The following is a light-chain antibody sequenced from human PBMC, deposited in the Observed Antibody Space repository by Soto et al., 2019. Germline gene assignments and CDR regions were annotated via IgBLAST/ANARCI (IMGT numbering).Light chain of an antibody. V-gene: IGLV2-14*01. CDR1: SSDVGGYNY. J-gene: IGLJ1*01. Sequence: QSALTQPASVSGSPGQSITISCTGTSSDVGGYNYVSWYQQHPGKAPKLMIYEVSNRPSGVSNRFSGSKSGNTASLTISGLQPQAEADSYCSSYTSSSTHYVFGTGTKLTVL. CDR2: EVS. CDR3: SSYTSSSTHYV.